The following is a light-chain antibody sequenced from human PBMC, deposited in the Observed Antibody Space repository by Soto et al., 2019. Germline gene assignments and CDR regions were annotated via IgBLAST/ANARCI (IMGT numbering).Light chain of an antibody. CDR1: QDISNF. CDR2: DAS. V-gene: IGKV1-27*01. CDR3: QKYNSAPLT. J-gene: IGKJ4*01. Sequence: DIQMTQSPSSLSASVGDRVTITCQASQDISNFLNWYQQKPGKAPNLLIYDASTLHSGVPSRFSGGGSGTDFTLTISSLQPEDVATYYCQKYNSAPLTFGGGTKVDIK.